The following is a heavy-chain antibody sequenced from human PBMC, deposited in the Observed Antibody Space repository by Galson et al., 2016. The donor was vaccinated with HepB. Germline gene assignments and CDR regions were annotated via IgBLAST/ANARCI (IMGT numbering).Heavy chain of an antibody. D-gene: IGHD2-21*02. V-gene: IGHV3-69-1*01. J-gene: IGHJ5*02. Sequence: SLRLSCAASGFTATDYNMNWLRQVPGRGLEWISTITTWDITHYADSVKGRFTMSRDRDRNSVVLQMTGLRVDDTAVYYCAGCVTFSQCSWFRPWGQGTLVSVSS. CDR3: AGCVTFSQCSWFRP. CDR1: GFTATDYN. CDR2: ITTWDIT.